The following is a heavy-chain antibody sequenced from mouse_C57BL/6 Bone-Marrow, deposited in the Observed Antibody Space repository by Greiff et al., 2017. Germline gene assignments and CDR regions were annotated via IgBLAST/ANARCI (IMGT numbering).Heavy chain of an antibody. CDR1: EYEFPSHD. D-gene: IGHD2-4*01. Sequence: VQLKESGGGLVQPGESLKLSCESNEYEFPSHDMSWVRKTPEKRLELVAAINSDGGSTYYPDTMERRFIISRDNTKNALYLQMSSLRSEDTALYYCATRGYDDDRFAYWGQGTLVTVSA. CDR3: ATRGYDDDRFAY. V-gene: IGHV5-2*01. J-gene: IGHJ3*01. CDR2: INSDGGST.